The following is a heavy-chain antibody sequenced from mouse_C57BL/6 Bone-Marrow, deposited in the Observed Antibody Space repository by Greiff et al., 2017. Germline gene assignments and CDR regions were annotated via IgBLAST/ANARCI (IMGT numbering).Heavy chain of an antibody. CDR1: GYTFTSYG. J-gene: IGHJ2*01. D-gene: IGHD1-1*02. CDR3: ARLGWAYFDY. Sequence: QVQLQQSGAELARPGASVKLSCKASGYTFTSYGISWVKQRTGQGLEWIGEIYPRSGYTYYNQKFKGKATLTADTSSSTAYMELRSLTSEDSAVYVCARLGWAYFDYWGQGTTLTVSS. CDR2: IYPRSGYT. V-gene: IGHV1-81*01.